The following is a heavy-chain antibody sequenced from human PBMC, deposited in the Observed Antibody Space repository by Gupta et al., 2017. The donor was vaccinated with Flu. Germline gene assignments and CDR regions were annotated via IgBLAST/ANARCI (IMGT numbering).Heavy chain of an antibody. CDR2: IWEDENYK. V-gene: IGHV3-33*03. CDR3: AKSLYCAGGGCYSPADH. J-gene: IGHJ4*02. Sequence: PGKEPEWVAVIWEDENYKYYSESLKGRFTISRDNSKDTVYLQINSLRAEDTGLYYCAKSLYCAGGGCYSPADHWGQGTQVTVSS. D-gene: IGHD2-8*02.